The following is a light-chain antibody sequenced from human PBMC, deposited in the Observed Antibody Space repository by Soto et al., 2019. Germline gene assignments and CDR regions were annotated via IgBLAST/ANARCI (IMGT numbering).Light chain of an antibody. CDR2: WAS. CDR1: QRILKSSIKKNS. CDR3: QQYYSSSLT. Sequence: DIVMTQSPDSLAVSLGERATIKCRSSQRILKSSIKKNSLAWYQQKPGQPPRLLIYWASTRDSGVPDRFSGSGSGTDFTLTITRLQAEDVAVYYCQQYYSSSLTFGGGTKVDIK. V-gene: IGKV4-1*01. J-gene: IGKJ4*01.